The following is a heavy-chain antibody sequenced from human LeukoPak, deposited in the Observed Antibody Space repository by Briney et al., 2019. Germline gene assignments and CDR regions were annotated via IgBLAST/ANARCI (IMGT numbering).Heavy chain of an antibody. J-gene: IGHJ4*02. Sequence: PSETPSLTCTVSGGSISSGGFYWSWIRQPAGKGLEWIGHIYTSGSTNYNPSLKSRVTISLDTSKNQFSLKLSSVTAADTAVYYCARHRSSSAFTYAIPSYDYWGQGTLVTVSS. CDR1: GGSISSGGFY. D-gene: IGHD2-8*01. V-gene: IGHV4-61*09. CDR2: IYTSGST. CDR3: ARHRSSSAFTYAIPSYDY.